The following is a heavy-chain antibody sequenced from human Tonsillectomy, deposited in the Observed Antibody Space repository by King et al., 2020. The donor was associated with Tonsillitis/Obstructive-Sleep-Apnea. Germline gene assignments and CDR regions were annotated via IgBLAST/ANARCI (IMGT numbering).Heavy chain of an antibody. J-gene: IGHJ4*02. D-gene: IGHD3-3*01. CDR2: INHSGST. CDR3: ARGLAVTIFGVVVYFDY. V-gene: IGHV4-34*01. CDR1: GGSFSGYY. Sequence: VQLQQWGAGLLKPSETLSLTCAVYGGSFSGYYWSWIRQPPGKGLEWIGEINHSGSTNYNPSLKSRVTISVDTSKNQFSLTLRSVTAADTAVYYCARGLAVTIFGVVVYFDYWGQGTLVTVSS.